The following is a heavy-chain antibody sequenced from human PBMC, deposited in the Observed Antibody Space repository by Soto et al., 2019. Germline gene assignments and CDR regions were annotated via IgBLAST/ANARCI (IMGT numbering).Heavy chain of an antibody. CDR2: IYYSGST. CDR3: ARQGRIAVAGTILYYFDY. Sequence: QVQLQESGPGLVKPSETLSLTCTVSGGSISSYYWSWIRQPPGKGLEWIGYIYYSGSTNYNPSLKGRVTKSVDTSKNQFSLKLSSVTAADTAVYYCARQGRIAVAGTILYYFDYWCQGTLVTVSS. D-gene: IGHD6-19*01. J-gene: IGHJ4*02. V-gene: IGHV4-59*01. CDR1: GGSISSYY.